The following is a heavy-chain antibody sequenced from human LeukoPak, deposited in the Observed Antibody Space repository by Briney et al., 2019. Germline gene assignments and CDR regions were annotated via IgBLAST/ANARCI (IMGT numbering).Heavy chain of an antibody. CDR3: ARDSLEDGYDY. V-gene: IGHV3-53*01. J-gene: IGHJ4*02. CDR1: GFTVSSNY. Sequence: GGSLRLSCAASGFTVSSNYMSWVRQAPGKGLEWVSVIYSGGSAYYADSVKGRFTISRDNSKNTLYLQMNSLRAEDTAVYYCARDSLEDGYDYWGQGTLVTVSS. D-gene: IGHD3-22*01. CDR2: IYSGGSA.